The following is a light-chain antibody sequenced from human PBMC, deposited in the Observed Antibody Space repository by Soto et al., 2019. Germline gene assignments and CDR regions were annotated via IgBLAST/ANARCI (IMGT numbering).Light chain of an antibody. Sequence: QSVLTQPPSASGTPGQRGTISCSGSSSNIGSNTVNWYQQLPGTAPKLLIYSNNQRPSGVPGRFSGSKSGTSASLAISGLQSEDEADYYCAAWDDSLNGYVFGTGTKLTVL. V-gene: IGLV1-44*01. CDR1: SSNIGSNT. CDR3: AAWDDSLNGYV. J-gene: IGLJ1*01. CDR2: SNN.